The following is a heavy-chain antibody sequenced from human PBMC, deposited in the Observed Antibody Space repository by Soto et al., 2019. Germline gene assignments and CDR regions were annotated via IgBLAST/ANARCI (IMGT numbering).Heavy chain of an antibody. CDR2: ISAYNGNT. CDR1: GYTFTSYG. Sequence: VASVKVSCKASGYTFTSYGISWVRQAPGQGLEWMGWISAYNGNTNYAQKLQGRVTMTTDTSTSTAYMELRSLRSDDTAVYYCARDWLDYYDSSGYYYQNWFDPWGQGTLVTVSS. J-gene: IGHJ5*02. V-gene: IGHV1-18*01. D-gene: IGHD3-22*01. CDR3: ARDWLDYYDSSGYYYQNWFDP.